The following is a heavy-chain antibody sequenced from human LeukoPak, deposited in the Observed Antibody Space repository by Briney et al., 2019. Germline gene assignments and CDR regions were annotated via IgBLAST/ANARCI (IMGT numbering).Heavy chain of an antibody. CDR2: ISGSGGGT. Sequence: GSLRLSCAASGFTFSSYAMTWVRQAPGKGLEWVSAISGSGGGTYYADSVKGRFTISRDNSKNTLHLQMNSLRAEDTAVYYCAKGRYCSGGSCSHFDYWGQGTLVTVSS. J-gene: IGHJ4*02. CDR1: GFTFSSYA. CDR3: AKGRYCSGGSCSHFDY. V-gene: IGHV3-23*01. D-gene: IGHD2-15*01.